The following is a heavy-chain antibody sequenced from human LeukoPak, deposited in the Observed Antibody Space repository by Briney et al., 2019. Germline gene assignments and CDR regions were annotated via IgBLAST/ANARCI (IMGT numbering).Heavy chain of an antibody. CDR2: ISSSSSYI. CDR3: ARDFIAAAGSEIYYFDY. V-gene: IGHV3-21*01. CDR1: GFTFSSYS. D-gene: IGHD6-13*01. J-gene: IGHJ4*02. Sequence: GGSLRLSCAASGFTFSSYSMNWVRQAPGKGLEWVSSISSSSSYIYYADSVKGRFTISRDNAKNSLYLQMNSLRAEDTAVYYCARDFIAAAGSEIYYFDYWGQGTLVTVSS.